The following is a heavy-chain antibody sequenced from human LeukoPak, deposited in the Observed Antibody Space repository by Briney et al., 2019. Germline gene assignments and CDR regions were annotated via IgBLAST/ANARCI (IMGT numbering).Heavy chain of an antibody. CDR1: GYTFTSYD. J-gene: IGHJ5*02. CDR3: ARDIPNSSEVWFDP. V-gene: IGHV1-8*02. CDR2: MNPKSGNT. D-gene: IGHD2-21*01. Sequence: ASVKVSCKASGYTFTSYDINWVRQVTGQGLEWMGWMNPKSGNTGYAQKFQGRVTMTRDMSTSTVYMELSSLRSEDTAVYYCARDIPNSSEVWFDPWGQGTLVTVSS.